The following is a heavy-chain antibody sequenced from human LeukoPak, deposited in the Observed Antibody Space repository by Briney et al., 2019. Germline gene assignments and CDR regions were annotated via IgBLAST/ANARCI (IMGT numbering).Heavy chain of an antibody. CDR2: INPNSGGT. J-gene: IGHJ4*02. CDR3: ARGGSSGWYPYCFDY. D-gene: IGHD6-19*01. Sequence: GASVKVSCKASGYTFTGYYMHWVRQAPGQGLEWMGWINPNSGGTNYAQKFQGRVTMTRDTSISTAYMELSRLRSDDTAVYYCARGGSSGWYPYCFDYWGQGTLVTVSS. CDR1: GYTFTGYY. V-gene: IGHV1-2*02.